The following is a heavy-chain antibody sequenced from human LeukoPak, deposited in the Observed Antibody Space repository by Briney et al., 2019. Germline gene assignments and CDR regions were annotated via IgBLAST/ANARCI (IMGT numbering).Heavy chain of an antibody. CDR2: ISSSSSTI. Sequence: GGSLRLSCAASGFIFSSYSMNWVRQAPGKGLEWVSYISSSSSTIYYADSVKGRFTISRDNAKNSLYLQMNSLRAEDTAVYYCARDRDDYGDYVDAFDIWGQGTMVTVSS. J-gene: IGHJ3*02. CDR3: ARDRDDYGDYVDAFDI. CDR1: GFIFSSYS. V-gene: IGHV3-48*01. D-gene: IGHD4-17*01.